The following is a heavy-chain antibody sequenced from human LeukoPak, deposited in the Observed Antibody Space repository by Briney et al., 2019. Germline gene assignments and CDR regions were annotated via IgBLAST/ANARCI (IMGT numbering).Heavy chain of an antibody. CDR1: GYTFTSYG. J-gene: IGHJ4*02. V-gene: IGHV1-18*01. CDR3: ARERDGYSNLYYFDY. CDR2: ISAYNGNT. D-gene: IGHD5-24*01. Sequence: GASVKVSCKASGYTFTSYGISWVRQAPGQGLEWMGWISAYNGNTNYAQKLQGRVTMTTDTSTSTAYMGLRSLRSDDTAVYYCARERDGYSNLYYFDYWGQGTLVTVSS.